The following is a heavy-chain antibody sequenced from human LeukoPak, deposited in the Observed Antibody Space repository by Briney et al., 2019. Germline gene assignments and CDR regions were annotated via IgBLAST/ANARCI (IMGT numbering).Heavy chain of an antibody. Sequence: SQTLSLTCTVSGGSISSYFWNWIRQPPGKGLEWIGCMHNSGSSNYNPSLKSRVTISVDTSKNQFSLNLSSVTAADTAVYYCASRPPDGYSWGVFDYWGQGILVTVSS. CDR1: GGSISSYF. CDR2: MHNSGSS. V-gene: IGHV4-59*01. D-gene: IGHD5-24*01. CDR3: ASRPPDGYSWGVFDY. J-gene: IGHJ4*02.